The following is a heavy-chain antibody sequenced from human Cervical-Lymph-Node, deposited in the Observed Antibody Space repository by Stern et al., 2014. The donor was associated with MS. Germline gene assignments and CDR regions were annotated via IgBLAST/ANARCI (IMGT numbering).Heavy chain of an antibody. V-gene: IGHV1-69*09. CDR3: ARGIVSNRPAATLHNLFDP. CDR1: GGTFSSSYA. CDR2: IVPILGLA. J-gene: IGHJ5*02. D-gene: IGHD2-15*01. Sequence: QLVQSGAEVKKPGSSVTVSCEAYGGTFSSSYAVSWVRQAPGQGLEWMGRIVPILGLANYALKFQNRLTITADKSTNTVFMELSSLTSEDTAVYFCARGIVSNRPAATLHNLFDPWGQGTLVTVSS.